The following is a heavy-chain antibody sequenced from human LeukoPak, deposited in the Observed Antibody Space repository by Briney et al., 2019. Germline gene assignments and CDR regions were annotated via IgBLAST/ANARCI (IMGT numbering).Heavy chain of an antibody. Sequence: SETLSLTCTVSGGSISSYYWSWIRQPPGKGLEGFGYIYYIVSTNYNPSLKSRVTISVDTSKNQFSLKLSSVTAADTAVYYCARHYPPLGMMVRSDAFDIWGQGTMVTVSS. CDR3: ARHYPPLGMMVRSDAFDI. CDR1: GGSISSYY. CDR2: IYYIVST. J-gene: IGHJ3*02. V-gene: IGHV4-59*08. D-gene: IGHD3-10*01.